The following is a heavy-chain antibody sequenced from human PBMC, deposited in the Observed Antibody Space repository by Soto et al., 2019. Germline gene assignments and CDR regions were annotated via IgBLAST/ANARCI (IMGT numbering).Heavy chain of an antibody. CDR1: GFTFSSYG. V-gene: IGHV3-30*18. Sequence: QVQLVESGGGVVQPGRSLRLSCAASGFTFSSYGMHWVRQAPGKGLEWVAVISYDGSNKYYADSVKGRFTISRDNSKNTLYLQMNSLRAEDTAVYYCAKDREWELHDWGQGTLVTVSS. CDR3: AKDREWELHD. CDR2: ISYDGSNK. D-gene: IGHD1-26*01. J-gene: IGHJ4*02.